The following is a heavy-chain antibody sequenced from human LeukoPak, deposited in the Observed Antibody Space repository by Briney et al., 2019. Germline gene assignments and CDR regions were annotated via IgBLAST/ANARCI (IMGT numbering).Heavy chain of an antibody. V-gene: IGHV4-59*01. CDR1: GGSISSYY. Sequence: SETLSLTCTVSGGSISSYYWSWVRQPPGKGLEWIGYIYYSGSTNYNPSLKSRVTVSVGTSKNQFSLKLSSVTAADTAVYYCARVPGIAVAGPRAWYFDLWGRGTLVTVSS. CDR3: ARVPGIAVAGPRAWYFDL. J-gene: IGHJ2*01. CDR2: IYYSGST. D-gene: IGHD6-19*01.